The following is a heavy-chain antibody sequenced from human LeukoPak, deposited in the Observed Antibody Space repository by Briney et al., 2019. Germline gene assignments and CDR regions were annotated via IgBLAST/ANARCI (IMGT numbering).Heavy chain of an antibody. Sequence: GGSLRLSCAASGFTFSSYWMHWVRHAPGKGLVWVSRINSDGSSTYYADSVKGRFTISRDNSKNTLYLQMNSLRAEDTAVYYCAKVTAVAANYWGQGTLVTVSS. J-gene: IGHJ4*02. CDR3: AKVTAVAANY. V-gene: IGHV3-74*01. CDR1: GFTFSSYW. CDR2: INSDGSST. D-gene: IGHD6-19*01.